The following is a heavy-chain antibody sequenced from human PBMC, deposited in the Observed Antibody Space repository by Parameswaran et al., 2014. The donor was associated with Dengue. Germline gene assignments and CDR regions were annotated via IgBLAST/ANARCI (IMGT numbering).Heavy chain of an antibody. CDR2: IDWDDDK. D-gene: IGHD1-26*01. Sequence: VRQAPGKALEWLALIDWDDDKYYSTSLKTRLTISKDTSKNQVVLTMTNMDPVDTATYYCARTPSGSYSKYSYYFDYWGQGTLVTVSS. J-gene: IGHJ4*02. CDR3: ARTPSGSYSKYSYYFDY. V-gene: IGHV2-70*18.